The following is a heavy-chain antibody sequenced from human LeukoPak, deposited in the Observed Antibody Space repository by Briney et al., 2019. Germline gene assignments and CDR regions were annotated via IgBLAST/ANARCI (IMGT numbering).Heavy chain of an antibody. CDR2: IYYSGST. V-gene: IGHV4-59*08. CDR1: GGSISSYY. J-gene: IGHJ5*02. D-gene: IGHD2-8*01. Sequence: SETLSLTCTVSGGSISSYYWSWIRQPPGKGLEWIGYIYYSGSTNYNPSLKSRVTISVDASKNQFSLKLSSVTAADTAVYYCAGVYPAWFDPWGQGTLVTVSS. CDR3: AGVYPAWFDP.